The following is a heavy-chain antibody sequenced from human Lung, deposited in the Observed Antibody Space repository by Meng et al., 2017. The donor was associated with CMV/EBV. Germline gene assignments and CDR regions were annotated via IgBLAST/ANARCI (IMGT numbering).Heavy chain of an antibody. CDR2: IYYSGST. Sequence: GSLRLXCTVSGGSISSSSYYWGWIRQPPGKGLEWIGSIYYSGSTYYNPSLKSRVTISVDTSKNQFSLKLSSVTAADTAVYYCARHFGEWQQPYYYYYGMDVWGQRTTVTVSS. CDR1: GGSISSSSYY. CDR3: ARHFGEWQQPYYYYYGMDV. V-gene: IGHV4-39*01. D-gene: IGHD3-16*01. J-gene: IGHJ6*02.